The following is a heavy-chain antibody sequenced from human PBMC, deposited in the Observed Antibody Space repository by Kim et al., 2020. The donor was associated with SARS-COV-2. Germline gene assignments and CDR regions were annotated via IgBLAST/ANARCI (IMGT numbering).Heavy chain of an antibody. D-gene: IGHD6-13*01. J-gene: IGHJ5*02. Sequence: AEPVKGRFTISSDNAKSSLYLQMNSLRAEETAVYYCARVSSGSSSWYWVDPWGQGTPVTVSS. V-gene: IGHV3-11*01. CDR3: ARVSSGSSSWYWVDP.